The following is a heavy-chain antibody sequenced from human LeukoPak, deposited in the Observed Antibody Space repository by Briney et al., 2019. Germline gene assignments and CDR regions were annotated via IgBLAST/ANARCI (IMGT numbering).Heavy chain of an antibody. CDR3: ARGTMIVED. V-gene: IGHV3-30*01. CDR2: ISYDGSNK. D-gene: IGHD3-22*01. J-gene: IGHJ4*02. CDR1: GFTFSSYA. Sequence: GRSLRLSCAASGFTFSSYAMDWVRQAPGKGLEWVAVISYDGSNKYYADSVKGRFTISRDNSKNTLYLQMNSLRAEDTAVYYCARGTMIVEDWGQGTLVTVSS.